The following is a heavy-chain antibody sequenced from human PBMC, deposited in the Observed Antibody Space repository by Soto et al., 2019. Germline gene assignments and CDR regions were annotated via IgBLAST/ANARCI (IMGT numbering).Heavy chain of an antibody. V-gene: IGHV4-34*01. CDR2: INHSGSS. CDR3: ARMAGPWYFDL. CDR1: GGSFSGFY. J-gene: IGHJ2*01. Sequence: SETLSLTCAVHGGSFSGFYWTWIRQPPGKGLEWIGEINHSGSSNYNPPLKSRVTMSLDTSRNQFSLSLNSVTAADTAVYYCARMAGPWYFDLWGRGTLVT.